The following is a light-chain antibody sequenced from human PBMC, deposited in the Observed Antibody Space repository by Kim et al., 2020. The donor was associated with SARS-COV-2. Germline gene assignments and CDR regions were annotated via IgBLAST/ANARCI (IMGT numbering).Light chain of an antibody. CDR2: RDS. V-gene: IGLV3-9*01. Sequence: SYPLTQPPSVSVALGHPARITCGGNSIGRKNVLWYPQKPGQAPVLVIYRDSNRPSGIPERFSGSNSGNTATLTISRAQAGDEADYYCQVSGSSLCVFGTGTKVTVL. CDR1: SIGRKN. CDR3: QVSGSSLCV. J-gene: IGLJ1*01.